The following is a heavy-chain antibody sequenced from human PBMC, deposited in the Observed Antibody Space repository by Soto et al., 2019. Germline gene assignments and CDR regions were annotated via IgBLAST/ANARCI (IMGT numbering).Heavy chain of an antibody. J-gene: IGHJ4*02. CDR3: AREGDYYYDSSGYYFVY. CDR2: IDPSGGST. D-gene: IGHD3-22*01. V-gene: IGHV1-46*01. Sequence: ASVKVSCKASGYTFTSYYMHWVRQAPGQGLEWMGMIDPSGGSTSYAQNLQGRVTMTRDTSTSTVYMELSSLRSEDTAVYYCAREGDYYYDSSGYYFVYWGQGTLVTVSS. CDR1: GYTFTSYY.